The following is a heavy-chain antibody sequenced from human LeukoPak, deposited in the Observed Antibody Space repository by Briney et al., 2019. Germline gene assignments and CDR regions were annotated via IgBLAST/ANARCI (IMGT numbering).Heavy chain of an antibody. CDR1: GFTFSDYY. CDR2: NRYDGSNK. Sequence: GGSLRLSCAASGFTFSDYYMSWIRQAPGKGLEWVAFNRYDGSNKYYADSVKGRFTISRDNSKNTLYLQMNSLRAEDTAVYYCARELPTFDYWGQGTLVTVS. CDR3: ARELPTFDY. D-gene: IGHD2-15*01. V-gene: IGHV3-33*08. J-gene: IGHJ4*02.